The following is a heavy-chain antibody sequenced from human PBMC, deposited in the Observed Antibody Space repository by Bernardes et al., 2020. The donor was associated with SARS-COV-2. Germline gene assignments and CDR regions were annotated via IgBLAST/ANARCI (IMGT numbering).Heavy chain of an antibody. CDR2: ISTYNGNT. CDR1: GYSFTTYG. D-gene: IGHD1-26*01. J-gene: IGHJ4*02. V-gene: IGHV1-18*01. CDR3: ARSWDDEGLDY. Sequence: ASVKVSCKASGYSFTTYGITWVRQAPGQGLEWLGWISTYNGNTELAEKVQGRFTMTRDTSTTTAYMELRSLRSDDTAVYYCARSWDDEGLDYWGQGTLVTVLS.